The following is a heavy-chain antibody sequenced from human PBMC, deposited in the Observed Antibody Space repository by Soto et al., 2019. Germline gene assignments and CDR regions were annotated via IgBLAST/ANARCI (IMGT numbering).Heavy chain of an antibody. V-gene: IGHV1-18*04. CDR1: GYSFSDFG. CDR2: ISGKNGNT. J-gene: IGHJ4*02. D-gene: IGHD4-17*01. CDR3: ARSDYYEDTGTFEF. Sequence: ASVKVSCKASGYSFSDFGITWVRQAPGQGLEWMGWISGKNGNTNYAQKVQGRVTLTADTSTSTAYMEMRALTSDDTATYYCARSDYYEDTGTFEFWGQGTQVTVSS.